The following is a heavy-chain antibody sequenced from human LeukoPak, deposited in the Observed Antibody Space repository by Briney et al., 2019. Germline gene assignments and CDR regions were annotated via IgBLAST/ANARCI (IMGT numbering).Heavy chain of an antibody. V-gene: IGHV4-30-4*01. D-gene: IGHD2/OR15-2a*01. Sequence: KSSETLSLTCTVSGGSISSAEYYWSWLRQSPGMGLQWIGYIYYNGDTNYNPSLESRVFISLDTSTNQFSLKLNSVTAADTAVYYCASPRTPYYFTNWGQGTLVTVSS. CDR1: GGSISSAEYY. CDR2: IYYNGDT. J-gene: IGHJ4*02. CDR3: ASPRTPYYFTN.